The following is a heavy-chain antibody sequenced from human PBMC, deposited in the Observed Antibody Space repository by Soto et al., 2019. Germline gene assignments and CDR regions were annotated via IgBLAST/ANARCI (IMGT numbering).Heavy chain of an antibody. D-gene: IGHD6-6*01. CDR1: GGSISSYY. CDR3: ARKRVAEYSSSSSNWYFDL. J-gene: IGHJ2*01. CDR2: IYTSGST. Sequence: QVQLQESGPGLVKPSETLSLTCTVSGGSISSYYWSWIRQPAGKGLEWIGRIYTSGSTNYNPSLKRRVTMSVDTSKNQFSLKLSSVTAADTAVYYCARKRVAEYSSSSSNWYFDLWGRGTLVTVSS. V-gene: IGHV4-4*07.